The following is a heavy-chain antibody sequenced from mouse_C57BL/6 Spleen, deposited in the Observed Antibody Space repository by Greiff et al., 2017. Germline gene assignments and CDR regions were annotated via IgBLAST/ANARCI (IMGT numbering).Heavy chain of an antibody. Sequence: QVQLQQPGAELVKPGASVKLSCKASGYTFTSYWMHWVKQRPGRGLEWIGRIDPNSGGTKYHEKFKSKATLTVDKPSSTAYMQLSSLTSEDSAVYYCARGATVVPYYAMDYWGQGTSVTVSS. V-gene: IGHV1-72*01. D-gene: IGHD1-1*01. CDR1: GYTFTSYW. CDR2: IDPNSGGT. CDR3: ARGATVVPYYAMDY. J-gene: IGHJ4*01.